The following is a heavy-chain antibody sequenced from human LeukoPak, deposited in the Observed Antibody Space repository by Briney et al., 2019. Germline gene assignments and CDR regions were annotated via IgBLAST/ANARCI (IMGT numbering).Heavy chain of an antibody. CDR3: ARGSGSFVGFDY. CDR1: GFTFSSYA. Sequence: GGSLRLSCAASGFTFSSYAMSWVRQAPGKGLEWVSYISRSSNTIYYADSVKGRFTISRDNAKNSLYLQMNSLRAEDTAVYYCARGSGSFVGFDYWGQGTLVTVSS. CDR2: ISRSSNTI. V-gene: IGHV3-48*04. J-gene: IGHJ4*02. D-gene: IGHD1-26*01.